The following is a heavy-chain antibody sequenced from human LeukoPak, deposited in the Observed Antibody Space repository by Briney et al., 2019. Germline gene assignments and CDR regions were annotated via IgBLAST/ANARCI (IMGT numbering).Heavy chain of an antibody. CDR3: ARAGRGLRYFDWLTYDY. CDR2: INSDGSST. D-gene: IGHD3-9*01. Sequence: PGGSLRLSCASSGFTFSSYWMHWVRQASGKGLVWVSHINSDGSSTTYADSVKGRFTISRDNAKNTLYLQMNSLRAEDTAVYYCARAGRGLRYFDWLTYDYWGQGTLVTVSS. V-gene: IGHV3-74*01. J-gene: IGHJ4*02. CDR1: GFTFSSYW.